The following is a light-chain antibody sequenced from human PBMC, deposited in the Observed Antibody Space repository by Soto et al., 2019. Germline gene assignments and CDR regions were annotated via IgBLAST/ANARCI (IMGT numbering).Light chain of an antibody. CDR1: QSVNNN. CDR3: HQYNSWPRT. V-gene: IGKV3-15*01. CDR2: ATS. J-gene: IGKJ1*01. Sequence: EILMTQSPGTLSVSPGDSATLSCRASQSVNNNLAWYQQKPGQATRLLISATSTRAAGIPARFSGSGSGTEFTLTIGSLQSEDFAVYYCHQYNSWPRTFGQGTKVEI.